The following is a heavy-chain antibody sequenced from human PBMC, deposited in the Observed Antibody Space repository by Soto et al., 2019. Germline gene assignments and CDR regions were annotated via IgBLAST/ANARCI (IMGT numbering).Heavy chain of an antibody. J-gene: IGHJ4*02. CDR1: GFTFSNCA. D-gene: IGHD6-19*01. CDR2: ISYDATDT. CDR3: AREALGSSGWLDY. Sequence: QVQVVESGGGVVQPGRSLRLSCAASGFTFSNCAMHWVRQAPGKGLAWVAVISYDATDTYYADSVKGRFTISRDNSKNTLYLRMNSLRGEDTAVYYCAREALGSSGWLDYWGQGTLVTVSS. V-gene: IGHV3-30-3*01.